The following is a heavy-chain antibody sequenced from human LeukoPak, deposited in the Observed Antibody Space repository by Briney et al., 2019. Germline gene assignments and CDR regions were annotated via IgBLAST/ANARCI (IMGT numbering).Heavy chain of an antibody. V-gene: IGHV4-34*01. D-gene: IGHD5-12*01. CDR3: ARSTVATNRYFDY. J-gene: IGHJ4*02. CDR1: GGSFSGYY. CDR2: INHSGST. Sequence: SETLSLTCAVYGGSFSGYYWSWIRQPPGKGLEWIGEINHSGSTNYNPSLKSRVTISVDTSKNQFSLKLSSVTAADTAVYHCARSTVATNRYFDYWGQGTLVTVSS.